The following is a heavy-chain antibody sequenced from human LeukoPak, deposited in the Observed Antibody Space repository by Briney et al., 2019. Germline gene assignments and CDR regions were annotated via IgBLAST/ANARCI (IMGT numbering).Heavy chain of an antibody. D-gene: IGHD1-26*01. CDR1: GGTFSSYA. CDR3: ARDRIVGATVPFDY. Sequence: SVKVSCKASGGTFSSYAISWARQAPGQGLEWMGRIIPIFGTANYAQKFQGRVTITTDESTSTAYMELSSLRSEDTAVYYCARDRIVGATVPFDYWGQGTLVTVSS. CDR2: IIPIFGTA. J-gene: IGHJ4*02. V-gene: IGHV1-69*05.